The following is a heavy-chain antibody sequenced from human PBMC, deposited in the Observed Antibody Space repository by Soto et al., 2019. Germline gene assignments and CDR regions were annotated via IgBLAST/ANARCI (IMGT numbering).Heavy chain of an antibody. CDR2: IWYDGSNK. J-gene: IGHJ6*02. V-gene: IGHV3-33*01. CDR1: GFTFSSYG. CDR3: ARGGGEYSNYGSGDYYYGMDV. D-gene: IGHD4-4*01. Sequence: QVQLVESGGSVVQPGRSLRLSCAASGFTFSSYGMHWVRQAPGKGLEWVAVIWYDGSNKYYADSVKGRFTISRDNSKNTLYLQMNSLRAEDTAVYYCARGGGEYSNYGSGDYYYGMDVWGQGTTVTVSS.